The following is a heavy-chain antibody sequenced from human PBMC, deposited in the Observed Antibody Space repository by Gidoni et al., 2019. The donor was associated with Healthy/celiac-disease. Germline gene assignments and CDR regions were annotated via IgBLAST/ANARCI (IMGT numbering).Heavy chain of an antibody. CDR2: ISAYNGNT. J-gene: IGHJ4*02. Sequence: QVPLVQSGAEVTKPGASVTVSCTASGYTFTRSGIRWLRQAPGQGLEGRGWISAYNGNTNYAQKLQGRVTMTTDTSTSTAYMELRSLRSDDTAVYYCARALKGYCTNGVCYKGHYFDYWGQGTLVTVSS. V-gene: IGHV1-18*01. D-gene: IGHD2-8*01. CDR3: ARALKGYCTNGVCYKGHYFDY. CDR1: GYTFTRSG.